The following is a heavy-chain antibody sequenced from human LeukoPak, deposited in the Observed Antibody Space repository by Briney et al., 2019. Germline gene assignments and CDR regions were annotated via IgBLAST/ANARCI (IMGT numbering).Heavy chain of an antibody. D-gene: IGHD5-24*01. CDR3: ARGGLQNYYYYCYTDV. V-gene: IGHV3-48*04. CDR1: GFSFRSHG. CDR2: ISSSGSTI. J-gene: IGHJ6*03. Sequence: PGGSLRLSCAASGFSFRSHGMNWVRQAPGKGLEWVSYISSSGSTIYYADSVKGRFTISRDNAKNSLYLQMNSLRAEDTAVYYCARGGLQNYYYYCYTDVWGKGTTVTISS.